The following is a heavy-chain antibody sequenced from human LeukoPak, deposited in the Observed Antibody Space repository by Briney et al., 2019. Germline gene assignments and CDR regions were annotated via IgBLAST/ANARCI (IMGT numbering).Heavy chain of an antibody. CDR2: ISSSGSTI. D-gene: IGHD3-9*01. CDR3: ARSNGYFDWSYYFDY. CDR1: GFTFSDYY. V-gene: IGHV3-11*01. Sequence: GGSLRLSCAASGFTFSDYYMSWTRQAPGKGLEWVSYISSSGSTIYYADSVKGRFTISRDNAKNSLYLQMNSLRAEDTAVYYCARSNGYFDWSYYFDYWGQGTLVTVSS. J-gene: IGHJ4*02.